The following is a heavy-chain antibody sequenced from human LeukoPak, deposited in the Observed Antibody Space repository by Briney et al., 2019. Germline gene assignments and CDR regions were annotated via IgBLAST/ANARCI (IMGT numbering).Heavy chain of an antibody. CDR3: ARRTGIAAAGRGGNWFDP. Sequence: ASVKVSCKASGGTFSSYAISWVRQAPGQGLEWMGGIIPIFGTVNYAQEFQGRVTITADESTSTAYMELSSLRSEDTAVYYCARRTGIAAAGRGGNWFDPWGQGTLVTVSS. CDR1: GGTFSSYA. D-gene: IGHD6-13*01. J-gene: IGHJ5*02. CDR2: IIPIFGTV. V-gene: IGHV1-69*13.